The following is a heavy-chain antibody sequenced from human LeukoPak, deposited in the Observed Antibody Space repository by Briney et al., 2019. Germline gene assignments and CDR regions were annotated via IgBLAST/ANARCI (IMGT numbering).Heavy chain of an antibody. J-gene: IGHJ4*02. D-gene: IGHD3-3*01. V-gene: IGHV3-23*01. Sequence: GGSLRLSCAASGFTFSSYAMSWVRQAPGKGLEWVSAISGSGGSTYYADSVKGRFTISRDNSKNTLYLQMNSLRAEDTAVYYRAKPLDFGVVIPFDYWGQGTLVTVSS. CDR1: GFTFSSYA. CDR3: AKPLDFGVVIPFDY. CDR2: ISGSGGST.